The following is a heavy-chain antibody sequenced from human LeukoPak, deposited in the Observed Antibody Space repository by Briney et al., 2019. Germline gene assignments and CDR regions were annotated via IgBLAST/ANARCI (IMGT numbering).Heavy chain of an antibody. CDR3: ARRLVRGSLYYYMDV. V-gene: IGHV1-69*06. Sequence: WASVKVSCKASGGTFNSYAISWVRQAPGQGLEWMGGIIPIFGTANYAQKFQGRVTITADKSTSTAYMELSSLRSEDTAVYYCARRLVRGSLYYYMDVWGKGTTVTVSS. CDR1: GGTFNSYA. D-gene: IGHD3-10*01. J-gene: IGHJ6*03. CDR2: IIPIFGTA.